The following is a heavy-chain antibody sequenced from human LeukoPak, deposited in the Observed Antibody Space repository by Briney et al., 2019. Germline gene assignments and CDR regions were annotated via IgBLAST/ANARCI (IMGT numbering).Heavy chain of an antibody. CDR3: AIAVDYCSGGRCYGMVGFVDY. D-gene: IGHD2-15*01. Sequence: ASVKVSCKASGYTFTSYGISWVRQAPGQGLEWMGWISAYIGNTNYAKNLHGRVTMTTDTSTSTAYMELRSLRSDDTAVYYCAIAVDYCSGGRCYGMVGFVDYWGQGTLVAVSS. CDR2: ISAYIGNT. V-gene: IGHV1-18*01. J-gene: IGHJ4*02. CDR1: GYTFTSYG.